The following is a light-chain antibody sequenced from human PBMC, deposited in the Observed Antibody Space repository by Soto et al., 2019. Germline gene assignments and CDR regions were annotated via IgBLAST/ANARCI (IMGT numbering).Light chain of an antibody. V-gene: IGKV3-15*01. J-gene: IGKJ1*01. Sequence: EMVLTQSPRTLPLSPGESAALACRASQIVYGRQLAWYQQKPGQAPRLLISGAPPRAPGIPARFSGSGSGTKFTLTVSSLQSEDFAIYYCQQYNNWPPGTFGQGTKV. CDR2: GAP. CDR3: QQYNNWPPGT. CDR1: QIVYGRQ.